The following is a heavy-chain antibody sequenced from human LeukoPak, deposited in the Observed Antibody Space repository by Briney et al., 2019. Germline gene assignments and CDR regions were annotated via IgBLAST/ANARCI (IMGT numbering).Heavy chain of an antibody. D-gene: IGHD4-17*01. CDR3: AREGYGVYYYYYMDV. J-gene: IGHJ6*03. CDR1: GGSISSGSYY. V-gene: IGHV4-61*02. Sequence: PSQTLSLTCTVSGGSISSGSYYWSWIRQPAGKGLEWIGRIYTSGSTNYNPSLKSRVTISVGTSKNQFFLKLSSVTAADTAVYYCAREGYGVYYYYYMDVWGKGTTVTVSS. CDR2: IYTSGST.